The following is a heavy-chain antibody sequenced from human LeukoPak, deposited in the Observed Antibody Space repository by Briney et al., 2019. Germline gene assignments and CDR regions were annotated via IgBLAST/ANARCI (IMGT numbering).Heavy chain of an antibody. CDR3: ARVTGYMIEDYFDY. Sequence: SETLSLTCIISGASISSSAYYWGWIRQPPGKGLEWIGYIYYSGSTNYNPSLKSRVTISVDTSKNQFSLKLRSVTAADTAVYYCARVTGYMIEDYFDYWGQGTLVTVSS. J-gene: IGHJ4*02. CDR2: IYYSGST. D-gene: IGHD3-22*01. V-gene: IGHV4-61*08. CDR1: GASISSSAYY.